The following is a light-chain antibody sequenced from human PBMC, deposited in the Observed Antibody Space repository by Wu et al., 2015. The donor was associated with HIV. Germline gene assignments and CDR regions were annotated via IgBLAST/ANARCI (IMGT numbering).Light chain of an antibody. CDR1: QSVGTY. Sequence: EIVLTQSPDILSLSPGDRATLSCRASQSVGTYLAWYQQKPGQAPRLLIYDASKRVTGIPARFSGSGSGTDFTLIISSLEPEDFAVYYCQHRYNWPITFGPGTRLESK. J-gene: IGKJ5*01. V-gene: IGKV3-11*01. CDR3: QHRYNWPIT. CDR2: DAS.